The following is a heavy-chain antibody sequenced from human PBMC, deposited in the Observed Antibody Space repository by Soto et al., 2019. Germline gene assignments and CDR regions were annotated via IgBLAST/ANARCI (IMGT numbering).Heavy chain of an antibody. CDR3: AKDSGRYSYGVDY. D-gene: IGHD5-18*01. CDR2: ISGSGGST. V-gene: IGHV3-23*01. Sequence: VGSLRLSCAASGFTFSSYAMSWVRQAPGKGLEWVSAISGSGGSTYYADSVKVRFTISRDNSKNTLYLQMNSLRAEDTAVYYCAKDSGRYSYGVDYWGQGTLVTVSS. CDR1: GFTFSSYA. J-gene: IGHJ4*02.